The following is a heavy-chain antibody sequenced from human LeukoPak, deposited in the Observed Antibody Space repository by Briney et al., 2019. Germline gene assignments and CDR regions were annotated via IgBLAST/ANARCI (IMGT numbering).Heavy chain of an antibody. CDR1: GFTFSSYS. CDR3: ARMVRITMIVVAVNWFDP. D-gene: IGHD3-22*01. J-gene: IGHJ5*02. CDR2: ISSSGSTI. Sequence: GGSLRLSCAASGFTFSSYSMNWVRQAPGKGLEWVSYISSSGSTIYYADSVKGRFTISRDNAKNSLYLQMNSLRAEDTAVYYCARMVRITMIVVAVNWFDPWGQGTLVTVSS. V-gene: IGHV3-48*04.